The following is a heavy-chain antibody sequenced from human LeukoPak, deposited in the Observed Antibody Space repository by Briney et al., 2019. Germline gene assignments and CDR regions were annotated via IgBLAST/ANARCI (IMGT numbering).Heavy chain of an antibody. CDR2: ISYDGNRK. J-gene: IGHJ4*02. V-gene: IGHV3-30*18. CDR1: GFSFSTYG. CDR3: AKNGFELRSGELSSPN. D-gene: IGHD3-16*02. Sequence: GRSLRLSCAASGFSFSTYGMHWVRQAPGKGLEWVAAISYDGNRKDYADSVRGRFTISRDNFENTLYLQMNSLRVEDTAVYYCAKNGFELRSGELSSPNWGQGTPVTVSS.